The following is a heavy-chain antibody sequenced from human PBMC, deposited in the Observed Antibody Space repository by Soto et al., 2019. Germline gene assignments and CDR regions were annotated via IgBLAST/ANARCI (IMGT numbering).Heavy chain of an antibody. V-gene: IGHV4-31*03. D-gene: IGHD2-8*01. CDR2: IYYNGNT. CDR1: GGSISSAHYY. Sequence: SETLSLTCTVSGGSISSAHYYWNWIRQHPGKGLEWIGYIYYNGNTYYNPSLNSRVTISVDTSKNQFSLELNSVTAADTAIYYCARDGQRMADDWGQGTLVTVSS. J-gene: IGHJ4*02. CDR3: ARDGQRMADD.